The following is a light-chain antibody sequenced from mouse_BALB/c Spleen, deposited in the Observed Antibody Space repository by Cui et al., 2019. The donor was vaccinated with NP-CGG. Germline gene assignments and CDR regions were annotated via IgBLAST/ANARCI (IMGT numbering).Light chain of an antibody. Sequence: QDAVTQQSSLTTSPRETVRLTCRSSTGAVTTNNYANWVQEKPDHLFTGLIGGTNNRVPGVPARFSGSLIGDKAALTITGAQTEDEAIYFCALWYSNHWVFGGGTKVTVL. CDR2: GTN. V-gene: IGLV1*01. CDR3: ALWYSNHWV. CDR1: TGAVTTNNY. J-gene: IGLJ1*01.